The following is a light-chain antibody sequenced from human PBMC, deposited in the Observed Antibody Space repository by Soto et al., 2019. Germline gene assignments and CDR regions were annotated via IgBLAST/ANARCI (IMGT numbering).Light chain of an antibody. CDR3: CSYAASYTLV. Sequence: QSALTQPRSVSASPGQSVTISCTGTSSNVGGYNYVSWYQQNPGKAPKLMIYDATKRPSGVPDRFSGSKSGNAASLTISGLQAEDEADYYCCSYAASYTLVFGGGTNLTVL. J-gene: IGLJ2*01. CDR2: DAT. CDR1: SSNVGGYNY. V-gene: IGLV2-11*01.